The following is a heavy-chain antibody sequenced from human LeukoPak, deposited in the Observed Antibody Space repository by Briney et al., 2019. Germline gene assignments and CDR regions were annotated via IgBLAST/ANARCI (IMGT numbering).Heavy chain of an antibody. Sequence: SETLSLTCAVSGGSISSSNWWSWVRQPPGKGLEWIGEIYHSGSTNYNPSLKSRVTISVDTSKNQFSLKVNSVTAADTGVYYCASKSTDHGELRFDYWGQGTLVTVSS. CDR2: IYHSGST. CDR3: ASKSTDHGELRFDY. D-gene: IGHD4-17*01. CDR1: GGSISSSNW. J-gene: IGHJ4*02. V-gene: IGHV4-4*02.